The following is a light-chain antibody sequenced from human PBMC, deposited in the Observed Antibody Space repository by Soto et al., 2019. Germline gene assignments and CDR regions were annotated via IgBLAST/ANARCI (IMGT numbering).Light chain of an antibody. V-gene: IGKV2-40*01. Sequence: DIVMTQPPLSLPVTPGAPASISCRSSQSLFDSDDGTTYLDWHQQKPGQAPRLLIYGASNRATGIPARFSGSGSGTDFTLTISSLEPEDFAVYYCQQRSNWQVTFGPGTKVDI. CDR1: QSLFDSDDGTTY. CDR3: QQRSNWQVT. J-gene: IGKJ3*01. CDR2: GAS.